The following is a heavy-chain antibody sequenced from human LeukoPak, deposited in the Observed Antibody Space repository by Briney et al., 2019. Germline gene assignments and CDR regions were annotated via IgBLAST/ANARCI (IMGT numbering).Heavy chain of an antibody. Sequence: SETLSLTCTVSGGSISSYYWSWIRQPPGTGLEWIGYIYYSGSTNYNPSLKSRVTISVDTSKNQFSLKLSSVTAADTAVYYCASDILTGYYGMDVWGQGTTVTVSS. J-gene: IGHJ6*02. V-gene: IGHV4-59*13. CDR3: ASDILTGYYGMDV. CDR1: GGSISSYY. D-gene: IGHD3-9*01. CDR2: IYYSGST.